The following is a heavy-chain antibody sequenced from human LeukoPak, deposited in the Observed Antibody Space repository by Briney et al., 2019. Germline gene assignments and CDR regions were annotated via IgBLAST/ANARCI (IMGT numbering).Heavy chain of an antibody. V-gene: IGHV1-8*01. Sequence: GASVKVSCKASGYTFTSYDINWVRQATGQGLEWMGWMNPNTGNTGYAQKFQGRVTMTRNTSTSTAYMELSSLSSEDTAVYYCARAVDTAMVINYWGQGTLVTVST. CDR2: MNPNTGNT. CDR1: GYTFTSYD. D-gene: IGHD5-18*01. CDR3: ARAVDTAMVINY. J-gene: IGHJ4*02.